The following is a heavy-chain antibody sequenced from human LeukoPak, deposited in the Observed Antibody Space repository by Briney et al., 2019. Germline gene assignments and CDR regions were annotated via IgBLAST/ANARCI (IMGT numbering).Heavy chain of an antibody. J-gene: IGHJ4*02. D-gene: IGHD4-17*01. CDR2: INSDGSST. CDR3: ARGGDGAIDY. CDR1: GFTFSSYW. V-gene: IGHV3-74*01. Sequence: GGSPRLSCVASGFTFSSYWMHSVRHAPGKGLVWGSHINSDGSSTNYADSVKGRFTISRDNAKNTVYLQMNSLRAEESAVYYCARGGDGAIDYWGQGTLVTVSS.